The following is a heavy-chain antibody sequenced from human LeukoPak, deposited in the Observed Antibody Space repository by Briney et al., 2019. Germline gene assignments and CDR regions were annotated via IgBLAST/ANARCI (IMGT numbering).Heavy chain of an antibody. CDR2: IIPIFGTA. CDR3: ARVSNGYDPECYYYYYMDV. D-gene: IGHD5-12*01. Sequence: SVKVSCRASGGTFSSYAISWVRQAPGQGLEWMGGIIPIFGTANYAQKFQGRVTITADESTSTAYMELSSLRSEDTAVYYCARVSNGYDPECYYYYYMDVWGKGTTVTVSS. CDR1: GGTFSSYA. J-gene: IGHJ6*03. V-gene: IGHV1-69*13.